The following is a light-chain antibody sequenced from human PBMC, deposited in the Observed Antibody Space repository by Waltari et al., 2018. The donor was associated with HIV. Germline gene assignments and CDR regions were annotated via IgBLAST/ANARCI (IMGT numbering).Light chain of an antibody. J-gene: IGKJ4*01. CDR2: WAS. Sequence: DIVMTQSPDSLALSLVERATTNCKSSRSILYNSNNKNYLAWYQQKPGQPPQLLIYWASTREFGVPDRFSGSGSGTNFTLTISSLQTEDVAVYYCQQYFNAPITFGGGTRVEI. CDR1: RSILYNSNNKNY. CDR3: QQYFNAPIT. V-gene: IGKV4-1*01.